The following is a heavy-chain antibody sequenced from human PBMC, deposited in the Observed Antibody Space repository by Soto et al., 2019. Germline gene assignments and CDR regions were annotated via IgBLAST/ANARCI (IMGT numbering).Heavy chain of an antibody. V-gene: IGHV1-69*01. CDR1: GGTFSSYA. CDR3: ARNFYYDSSGYYWGHFDY. Sequence: QVQLVQSGAEVKKPGSSVKVSCKASGGTFSSYAISWVRQAPGQGLEWMGGIIPIFGTANYAQKFQGRVTIPADESTSTAYMELSSLRSEDTAVYYCARNFYYDSSGYYWGHFDYWGQGTLVTVSS. D-gene: IGHD3-22*01. J-gene: IGHJ4*02. CDR2: IIPIFGTA.